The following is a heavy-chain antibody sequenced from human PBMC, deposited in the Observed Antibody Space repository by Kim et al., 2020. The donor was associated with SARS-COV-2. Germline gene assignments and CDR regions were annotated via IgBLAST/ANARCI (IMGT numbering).Heavy chain of an antibody. J-gene: IGHJ3*02. V-gene: IGHV4-59*13. Sequence: SETLSLTCTVSSGSISSYYWSWIRQPPGKGLEWIGYVYYSGTTNYNSSLKSRVTISVDTSKNQFSLKLSSVTAADTAVYYCASTGYCSGTSCFHDAFDIWGLGTMLTVSA. CDR3: ASTGYCSGTSCFHDAFDI. CDR2: VYYSGTT. D-gene: IGHD2-2*01. CDR1: SGSISSYY.